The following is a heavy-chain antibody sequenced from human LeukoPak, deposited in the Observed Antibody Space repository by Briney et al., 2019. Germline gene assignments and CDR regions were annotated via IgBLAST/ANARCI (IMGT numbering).Heavy chain of an antibody. J-gene: IGHJ4*02. CDR1: GGTFSSYA. Sequence: SVKVSCKASGGTFSSYAISWVRQAPGQGLEWMGGIIPIFGTANYAQKFQGRVTITADESTSTAYMELSSLRSEDTAVYYCARDRDGYNCFDYWGQGALVTVSS. V-gene: IGHV1-69*13. CDR3: ARDRDGYNCFDY. D-gene: IGHD5-24*01. CDR2: IIPIFGTA.